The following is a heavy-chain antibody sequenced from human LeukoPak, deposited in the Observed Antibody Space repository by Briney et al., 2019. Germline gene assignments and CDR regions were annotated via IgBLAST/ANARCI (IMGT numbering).Heavy chain of an antibody. CDR1: GFSFSDYE. V-gene: IGHV3-48*03. CDR3: ARDVREYYDSSGYYFDY. CDR2: TSASGNTI. Sequence: GGSLRLSCAASGFSFSDYEMNWVRQAPGKGLEWVSYTSASGNTIYYADSVKGRFTIFRDNDKNSLYLRMNNLRAEDTAVYYCARDVREYYDSSGYYFDYWGQGTPVTVSS. J-gene: IGHJ4*02. D-gene: IGHD3-22*01.